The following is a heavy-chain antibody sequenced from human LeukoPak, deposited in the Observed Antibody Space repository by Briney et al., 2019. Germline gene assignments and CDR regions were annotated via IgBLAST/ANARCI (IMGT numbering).Heavy chain of an antibody. Sequence: PGGSLRLSCAASGFTFSDYYMSWIRQAPGKGLEWISYISSSGDTIFYADSVKGRFTISRDNSKNMLYLEVISPTADDTAVYYCAKDDAWLRFGEWSQGTLVTVSS. V-gene: IGHV3-11*01. CDR1: GFTFSDYY. D-gene: IGHD3-10*01. J-gene: IGHJ4*02. CDR3: AKDDAWLRFGE. CDR2: ISSSGDTI.